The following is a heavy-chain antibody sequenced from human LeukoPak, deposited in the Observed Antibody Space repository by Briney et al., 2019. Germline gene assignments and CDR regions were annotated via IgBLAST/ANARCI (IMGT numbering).Heavy chain of an antibody. V-gene: IGHV3-30*02. Sequence: GGSLRLSCAASGFTFSTYGMHWVRQAPGKGLEWVAFIRYDGSNKYYADSVKGRFTISRDNSKNTLYLQMNSLRAEDTAVYYCAKRYYDSSGYVDYWGQGTLVTVSS. CDR2: IRYDGSNK. CDR3: AKRYYDSSGYVDY. D-gene: IGHD3-22*01. CDR1: GFTFSTYG. J-gene: IGHJ4*02.